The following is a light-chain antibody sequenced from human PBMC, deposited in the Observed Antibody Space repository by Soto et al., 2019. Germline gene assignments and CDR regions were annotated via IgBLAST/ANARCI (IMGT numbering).Light chain of an antibody. CDR1: QDIGPD. Sequence: RSSLSASVGDRVTITCRASQDIGPDFGWYQQKPGKAPERLIYEAYVLQSGVPSRFSGSGSGTEFPLTVSSLQPEDFATYYCVQHYSYPLTFGGGTKVDIK. CDR3: VQHYSYPLT. J-gene: IGKJ4*01. CDR2: EAY. V-gene: IGKV1-17*01.